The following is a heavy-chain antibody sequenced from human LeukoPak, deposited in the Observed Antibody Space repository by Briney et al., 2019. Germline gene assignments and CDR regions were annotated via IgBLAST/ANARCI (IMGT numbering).Heavy chain of an antibody. CDR1: GYSISSGYY. Sequence: SETLSLTCTVSGYSISSGYYWGWIRQPPGKGLEGIGNFFHSGSTYYNPSLKSRVTISVDTSKSQFSLKLSSVTAADTAVYYCARGDQYCSSTTCHRWYFDLWGRGTLVTVSS. CDR2: FFHSGST. J-gene: IGHJ2*01. D-gene: IGHD2-2*01. CDR3: ARGDQYCSSTTCHRWYFDL. V-gene: IGHV4-38-2*02.